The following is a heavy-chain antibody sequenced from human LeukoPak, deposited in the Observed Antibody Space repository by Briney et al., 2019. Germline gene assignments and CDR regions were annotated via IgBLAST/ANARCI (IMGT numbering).Heavy chain of an antibody. CDR2: ISSSGTET. CDR3: AKGRRVAANSVLDYFEC. CDR1: GFTFGTYA. J-gene: IGHJ4*02. V-gene: IGHV3-23*01. Sequence: GRSPRLSCAASGFTFGTYAMSWVRQAPGKGLEWVSVISSSGTETFHADSVKGRFTISRDNSGNTLDLQMSGLRVEDTAVYYCAKGRRVAANSVLDYFECWGQGTLVTVSP. D-gene: IGHD2-15*01.